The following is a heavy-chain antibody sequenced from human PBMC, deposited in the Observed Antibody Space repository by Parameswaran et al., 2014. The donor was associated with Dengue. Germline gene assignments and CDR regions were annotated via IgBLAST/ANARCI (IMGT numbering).Heavy chain of an antibody. CDR2: IYPGDSET. Sequence: ESLKISCKGSGYRFTTHWIAWVRQMPGRGLEWMGIIYPGDSETTYSPSFQGQVTISADKATKTVYLQWSSLKASDTAIYYCARQQDYYFYGLDVWGQGTTVTVSS. CDR3: ARQQDYYFYGLDV. J-gene: IGHJ6*02. V-gene: IGHV5-51*01. CDR1: GYRFTTHW.